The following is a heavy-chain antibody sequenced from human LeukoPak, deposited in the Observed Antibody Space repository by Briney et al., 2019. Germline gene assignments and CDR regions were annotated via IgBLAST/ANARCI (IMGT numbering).Heavy chain of an antibody. D-gene: IGHD2-2*01. V-gene: IGHV1-2*02. CDR1: GYTFSDYH. Sequence: ASVKVSCKASGYTFSDYHMHWVRQAPGQGLEWMGWINPNSGGTNYAQKFQGRVTMTRDTSISTAYMELSRLRSDDTAVYYCARDLFRTHIVVVPAAGFDPWGQGTLVTVSS. CDR3: ARDLFRTHIVVVPAAGFDP. J-gene: IGHJ5*02. CDR2: INPNSGGT.